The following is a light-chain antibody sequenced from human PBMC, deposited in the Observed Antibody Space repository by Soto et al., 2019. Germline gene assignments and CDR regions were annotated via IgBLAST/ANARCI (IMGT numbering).Light chain of an antibody. CDR1: QGISNY. V-gene: IGKV1-27*01. Sequence: DVQMTQSPSSLSASVGDRVTMTFRAGQGISNYLAWYQQRPGKVPDLLIYAASTLHLGVPSRFSASGSGTGFTLTITSLQPQDFATYYCHNYDGSPFTFGPGTKVDI. J-gene: IGKJ3*01. CDR3: HNYDGSPFT. CDR2: AAS.